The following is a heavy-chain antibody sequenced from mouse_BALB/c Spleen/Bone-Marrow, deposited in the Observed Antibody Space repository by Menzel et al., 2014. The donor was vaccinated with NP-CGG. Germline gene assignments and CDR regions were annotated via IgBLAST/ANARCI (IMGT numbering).Heavy chain of an antibody. CDR3: ARNGPARHYYAMDY. CDR2: IWSGGST. J-gene: IGHJ4*01. V-gene: IGHV2-2*02. CDR1: GFSLTSYG. Sequence: QVQLQQSGPGLVQPSQSLSITCTVSGFSLTSYGVHWVRQSPGKGLEWLGAIWSGGSTDYNAAFISRLSISKDNSKSQVFFKMNSLQANDTAIYYCARNGPARHYYAMDYWGQGTSVTVSS.